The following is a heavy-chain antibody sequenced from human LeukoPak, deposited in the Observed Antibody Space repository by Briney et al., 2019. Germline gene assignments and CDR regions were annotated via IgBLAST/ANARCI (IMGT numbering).Heavy chain of an antibody. CDR1: GFPFSNHG. D-gene: IGHD6-19*01. Sequence: HPGGSLRLSCASCGFPFSNHGMLWLRQAPGKGLEWVAVISYDGRNKYYADSVKGRFTISRDNSQNRLSLQMNSLRAEHTSVNYCVKDGDDSGWNYFDYWGQGTLVTVSS. J-gene: IGHJ4*02. CDR3: VKDGDDSGWNYFDY. CDR2: ISYDGRNK. V-gene: IGHV3-30*18.